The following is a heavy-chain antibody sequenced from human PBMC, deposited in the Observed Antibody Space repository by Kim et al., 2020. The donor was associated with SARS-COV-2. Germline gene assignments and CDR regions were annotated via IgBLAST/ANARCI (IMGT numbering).Heavy chain of an antibody. Sequence: SETLSLTCTVSGGSISSSSYYWGWIRQPPGKGLGWIGSIYYSGSTYYNPSLKSRVTISVDTSKNQFSLKLSSVTAADTAVYYCARHDIRRTDPVAARNWFDPWGQGTLVTVSS. J-gene: IGHJ5*02. D-gene: IGHD2-15*01. V-gene: IGHV4-39*01. CDR1: GGSISSSSYY. CDR2: IYYSGST. CDR3: ARHDIRRTDPVAARNWFDP.